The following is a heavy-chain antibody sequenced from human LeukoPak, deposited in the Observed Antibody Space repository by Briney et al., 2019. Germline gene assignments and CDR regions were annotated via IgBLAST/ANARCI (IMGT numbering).Heavy chain of an antibody. CDR2: IIPIFGSS. CDR1: GGTFSSYA. CDR3: AKDHYYDSSNYYYGRPNLFDY. J-gene: IGHJ4*02. V-gene: IGHV1-69*13. D-gene: IGHD3-22*01. Sequence: SMKVSCKASGGTFSSYAINWVRQAPGQGLEWIGGIIPIFGSSNYAQRFQGRVTITADESTNTAYMELSSLRSEDTAVYYCAKDHYYDSSNYYYGRPNLFDYWGQGTLVTVSS.